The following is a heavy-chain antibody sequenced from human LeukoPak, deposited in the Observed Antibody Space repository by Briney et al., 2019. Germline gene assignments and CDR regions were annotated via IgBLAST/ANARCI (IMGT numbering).Heavy chain of an antibody. J-gene: IGHJ5*02. CDR1: GGSISSTSYY. V-gene: IGHV4-39*01. Sequence: SETLSLTCTVSGGSISSTSYYWGWIRQSPGKGLEWIGSVFYSGSTYCNPSLKSRVTISVDTSKNQFSLKLSSVTAADTAVYYCARGFRSYYYGSGAGNWFDPWGQGTLVTVSS. CDR3: ARGFRSYYYGSGAGNWFDP. D-gene: IGHD3-10*01. CDR2: VFYSGST.